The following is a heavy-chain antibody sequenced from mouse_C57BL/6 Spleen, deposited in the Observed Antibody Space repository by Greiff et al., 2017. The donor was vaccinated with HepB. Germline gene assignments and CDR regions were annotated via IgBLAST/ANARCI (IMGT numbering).Heavy chain of an antibody. D-gene: IGHD1-1*01. V-gene: IGHV1-80*01. J-gene: IGHJ2*01. CDR2: IYPGDGDT. Sequence: QVQLQQSGAELVKPGASVKISCKASGYAFSSYWMNWVKQRPGKGLEWIGQIYPGDGDTNYNGKFKGKATLTADKSSSTAYMQLSSVTSEDSAVYFCARGFTTVVATDYYFDYWGQGTTLTVSS. CDR1: GYAFSSYW. CDR3: ARGFTTVVATDYYFDY.